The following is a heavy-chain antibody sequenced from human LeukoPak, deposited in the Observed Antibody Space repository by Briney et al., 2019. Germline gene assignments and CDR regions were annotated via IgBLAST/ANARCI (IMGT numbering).Heavy chain of an antibody. D-gene: IGHD3-16*01. J-gene: IGHJ4*02. CDR3: ARFGSDTYGYKYYFDS. CDR2: ISYSGST. CDR1: GGSISSYY. V-gene: IGHV4-59*08. Sequence: SETLSLTCTVSGGSISSYYWSWIRQPPGKGMQWFGYISYSGSTNYNSSLKSRVTMSVDTSKNQFSLKLRSVTAADTAVYYCARFGSDTYGYKYYFDSWGQGALVTVSS.